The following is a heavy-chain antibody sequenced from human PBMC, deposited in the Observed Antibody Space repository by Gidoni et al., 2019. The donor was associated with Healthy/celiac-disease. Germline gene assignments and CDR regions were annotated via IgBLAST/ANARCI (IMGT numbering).Heavy chain of an antibody. Sequence: EVQLLESGGGLVQPGGSLRLSCAASGFTLRSYAMSWVRQAPGTGLEWVSAIGGSGGSTYYADSVKGRFTISRDNSKNTLYLQMNSLRAEDTAVYYCAKDYCSSTSCWIDYWGQGTLVTVSS. CDR2: IGGSGGST. CDR3: AKDYCSSTSCWIDY. CDR1: GFTLRSYA. J-gene: IGHJ4*02. V-gene: IGHV3-23*01. D-gene: IGHD2-2*01.